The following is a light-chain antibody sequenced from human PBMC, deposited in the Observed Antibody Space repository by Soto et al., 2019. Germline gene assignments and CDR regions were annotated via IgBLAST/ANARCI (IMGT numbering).Light chain of an antibody. J-gene: IGLJ2*01. CDR3: QSYDSSLSVV. CDR2: NNN. Sequence: QTVVTQPPSVSGAPGQRVTISCTGSSSNIGAGYDVHWYQQLPGTAPKLLIHNNNNRPSGVPDRFSGSKSGTSASLAIAGLQAEDEADYYCQSYDSSLSVVFGGGTKVTVL. V-gene: IGLV1-40*01. CDR1: SSNIGAGYD.